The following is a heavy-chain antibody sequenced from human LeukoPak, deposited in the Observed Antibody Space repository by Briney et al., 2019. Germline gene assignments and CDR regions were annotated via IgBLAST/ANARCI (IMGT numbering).Heavy chain of an antibody. Sequence: SETLSLTCTVSGCSISGTSFYWGWIRQPPGKGLEWIGSIYYSGSAYYNSSLKSRVTISVDTSKNQFSLKMNLVTAAYSAVYYSASPGCYMSGSFCHYFDFWGQGTLVTVSS. D-gene: IGHD2-2*02. CDR2: IYYSGSA. CDR1: GCSISGTSFY. J-gene: IGHJ4*02. V-gene: IGHV4-39*01. CDR3: ASPGCYMSGSFCHYFDF.